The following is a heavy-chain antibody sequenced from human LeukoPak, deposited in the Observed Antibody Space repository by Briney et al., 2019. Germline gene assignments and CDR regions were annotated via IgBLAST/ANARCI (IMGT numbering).Heavy chain of an antibody. J-gene: IGHJ3*02. V-gene: IGHV4-39*07. CDR2: IYHSGST. Sequence: SETLSLTCTVSGGSISSGSYYWSWVRQPPGKGLEWIGEIYHSGSTNYNPSLKSRVTISVDKSKNQFSLKLSSVTAADTAVYYCARGGLVVAVAGKKTSTSGAFDIWGQGTMVTVSS. D-gene: IGHD6-19*01. CDR1: GGSISSGSYY. CDR3: ARGGLVVAVAGKKTSTSGAFDI.